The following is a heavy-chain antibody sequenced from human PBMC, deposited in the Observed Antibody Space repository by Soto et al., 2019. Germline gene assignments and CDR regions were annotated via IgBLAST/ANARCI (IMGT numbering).Heavy chain of an antibody. CDR3: ARVDSVLPGAPYLGCFVS. CDR1: GGTFSNYG. Sequence: GASVKVSCKASGGTFSNYGINWVRQAPGQGLQWMGGIIPLFGTANIAQKFQGRVTITADESTSTAYMELSRLRSEDTAVYFCARVDSVLPGAPYLGCFVSWGQVTLVTVS. CDR2: IIPLFGTA. V-gene: IGHV1-69*13. J-gene: IGHJ5*01. D-gene: IGHD2-2*01.